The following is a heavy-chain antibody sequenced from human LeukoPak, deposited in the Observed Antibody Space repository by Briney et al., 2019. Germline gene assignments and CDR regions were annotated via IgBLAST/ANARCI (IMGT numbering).Heavy chain of an antibody. D-gene: IGHD2-2*01. CDR1: GYSFTSYW. V-gene: IGHV5-51*01. J-gene: IGHJ4*02. Sequence: GESLKISCKGFGYSFTSYWIGWVRQMPGKGLEWMGIIYPGDSDTRYSPSFQGQVTISADKSFSTAYLQWSSLKASDTAMYYCATAYRYQLLRAFDYWGQGTLVTVSS. CDR2: IYPGDSDT. CDR3: ATAYRYQLLRAFDY.